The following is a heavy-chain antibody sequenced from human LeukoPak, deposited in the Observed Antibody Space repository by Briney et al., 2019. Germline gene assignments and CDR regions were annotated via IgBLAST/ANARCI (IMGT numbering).Heavy chain of an antibody. J-gene: IGHJ4*02. V-gene: IGHV3-7*03. CDR1: EFTFTDYW. CDR3: ARDPGSGYEEHFDY. D-gene: IGHD5-12*01. Sequence: GGSLRLSCTTSEFTFTDYWMTWVRQAPGKGLEWVANINQDGSKKFYVDSVKGRFTISRDNAKDSLYLQMNSLRAEDTAVYYCARDPGSGYEEHFDYWGQGTLVTVSS. CDR2: INQDGSKK.